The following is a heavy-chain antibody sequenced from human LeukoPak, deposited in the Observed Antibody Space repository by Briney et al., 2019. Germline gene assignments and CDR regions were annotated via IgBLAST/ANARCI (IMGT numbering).Heavy chain of an antibody. CDR2: ISYDGSNK. Sequence: GGSLRLSCAASGFTFSSYAMHWVRQAPGKGLEWVAVISYDGSNKYYADSVKGRFTISRDNSKNTLYLQMNSLRAEDTAVYYFARDLGWDGDGAQGPLVPVSS. J-gene: IGHJ4*02. V-gene: IGHV3-30-3*01. CDR3: ARDLGWDGD. D-gene: IGHD1-26*01. CDR1: GFTFSSYA.